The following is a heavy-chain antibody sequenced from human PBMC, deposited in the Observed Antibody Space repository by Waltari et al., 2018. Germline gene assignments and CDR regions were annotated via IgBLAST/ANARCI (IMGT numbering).Heavy chain of an antibody. CDR1: GGSISSSSYY. J-gene: IGHJ4*02. CDR3: ARHGRPRDWGDVDY. V-gene: IGHV4-39*01. Sequence: QLQLQESGPGLVKPSETLSLTCTVSGGSISSSSYYWGWFRQPPGKGLEWIGSIYYSGSTYYNPSLKSRVTISVDTSKNQFSLKLSSVTAADTAVYYCARHGRPRDWGDVDYWGQGTLVTVSS. CDR2: IYYSGST. D-gene: IGHD7-27*01.